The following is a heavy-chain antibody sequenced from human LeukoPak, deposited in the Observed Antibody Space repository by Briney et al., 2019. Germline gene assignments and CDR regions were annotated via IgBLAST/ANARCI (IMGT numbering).Heavy chain of an antibody. CDR2: ISNSGSTI. CDR1: GFTFSSHE. Sequence: PGGSLRLSCAASGFTFSSHEMNWVRQAPGKGLEWVSYISNSGSTIYYADSVRGRLTISRDNAKNSLYLQMNSLRAEDTAVYYCARRGIQLWPHDDYWGQGTLVTVSS. V-gene: IGHV3-48*03. CDR3: ARRGIQLWPHDDY. D-gene: IGHD5-18*01. J-gene: IGHJ4*02.